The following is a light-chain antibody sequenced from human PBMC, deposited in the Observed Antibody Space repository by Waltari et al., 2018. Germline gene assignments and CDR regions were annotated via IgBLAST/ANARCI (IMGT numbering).Light chain of an antibody. CDR1: SSAVGSYNS. CDR2: DVS. Sequence: QSALTQPASVSGSPGQSITISCPGTSSAVGSYNSVSWYQDHPGQGPKVMIYDVSNRPSGVSARFSGSKSGNTASLTISGLQAEDEADYYCSSQSSNNVVLFGGGTKLTVL. CDR3: SSQSSNNVVL. V-gene: IGLV2-14*03. J-gene: IGLJ2*01.